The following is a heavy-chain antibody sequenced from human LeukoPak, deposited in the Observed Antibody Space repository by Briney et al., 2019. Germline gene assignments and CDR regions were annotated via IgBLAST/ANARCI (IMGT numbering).Heavy chain of an antibody. V-gene: IGHV4-61*01. CDR1: GGSFSSGSYY. D-gene: IGHD3-10*01. CDR2: IYYSGSI. Sequence: SETLSLPCTVCGGSFSSGSYYWRWIRQPPGRGVEWIEYIYYSGSINYNPSLKSRVTISVDTSKNQFSLKLSSVTAADTAVYYCATGAYYYGSGTYYTGGYWFDPWGQGTLVTVSS. J-gene: IGHJ5*02. CDR3: ATGAYYYGSGTYYTGGYWFDP.